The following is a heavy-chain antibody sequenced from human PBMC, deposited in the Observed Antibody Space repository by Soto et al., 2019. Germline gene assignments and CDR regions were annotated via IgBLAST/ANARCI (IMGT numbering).Heavy chain of an antibody. D-gene: IGHD6-19*01. V-gene: IGHV3-21*02. CDR1: GFSFSSYS. CDR3: ARGGGTGAWFPNL. Sequence: EVQLVQSGGGLVKPGESLRLSCAGSGFSFSSYSMTWVRQAPGQGLEWVSCISGSSSHIYYGDSMKGRFTISRDNAKSSLYLQMDNLRTEDTAIYFCARGGGTGAWFPNLWGQGTLVMVSS. CDR2: ISGSSSHI. J-gene: IGHJ5*02.